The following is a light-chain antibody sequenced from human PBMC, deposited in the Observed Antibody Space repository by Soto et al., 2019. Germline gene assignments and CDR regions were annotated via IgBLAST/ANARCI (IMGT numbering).Light chain of an antibody. CDR3: QQYDNWPLT. V-gene: IGKV3-15*01. CDR1: QNVASD. CDR2: GAS. J-gene: IGKJ4*01. Sequence: ETLMTQAPATLSVSPGERATLSCRASQNVASDLAWYQQKPGQAPSLLLYGASTRATGIPARFSGSGSGTELTLTISSLQSEDFALYYCQQYDNWPLTFGGGTKVEIK.